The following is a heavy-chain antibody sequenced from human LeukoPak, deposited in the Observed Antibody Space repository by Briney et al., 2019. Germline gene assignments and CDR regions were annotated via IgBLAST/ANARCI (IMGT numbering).Heavy chain of an antibody. J-gene: IGHJ6*03. CDR1: GVTYSTYT. CDR2: MSYYENEK. CDR3: AREGHYDILTGYSPVEYYYYYMDV. Sequence: GGSLRHSCAASGVTYSTYTIHWLRPAPGKGLEWVADMSYYENEKHSAASVKGRFTISRDNSKITVYLQMNSLRAEDTAVYYCAREGHYDILTGYSPVEYYYYYMDVWGKGTTVTVSS. D-gene: IGHD3-9*01. V-gene: IGHV3-30*04.